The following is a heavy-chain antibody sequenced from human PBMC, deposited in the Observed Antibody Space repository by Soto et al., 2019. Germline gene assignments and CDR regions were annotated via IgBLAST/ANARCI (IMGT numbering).Heavy chain of an antibody. CDR3: AKDALGRVVPAAIPNIPLIYNWFDP. J-gene: IGHJ5*02. Sequence: EVQLLESGGGLVQPGGSLRLSCAASGFTFSSYAMSWVRQAPGKGLEWVSAISGSGGSTYYADSVKGRFTISRDNSKNTLYLQMNSLRAEDTAVYYCAKDALGRVVPAAIPNIPLIYNWFDPWGQGTLVTVSS. CDR2: ISGSGGST. D-gene: IGHD2-2*01. V-gene: IGHV3-23*01. CDR1: GFTFSSYA.